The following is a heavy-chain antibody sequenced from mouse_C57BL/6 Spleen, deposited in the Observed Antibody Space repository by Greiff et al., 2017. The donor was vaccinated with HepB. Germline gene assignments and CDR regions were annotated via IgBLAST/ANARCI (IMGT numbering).Heavy chain of an antibody. D-gene: IGHD2-1*01. CDR2: IYPGDGDT. J-gene: IGHJ3*01. Sequence: VQLQQSGPELVKPGASVKISCKASGYAFSSSWMNWVKQRPGKGLEWIGRIYPGDGDTNYNGKFKGKATLTADKSSSTAYMQLSSLTSEDSAVYFCARGLNGNYVDAYWGQGTLVTVSA. V-gene: IGHV1-82*01. CDR1: GYAFSSSW. CDR3: ARGLNGNYVDAY.